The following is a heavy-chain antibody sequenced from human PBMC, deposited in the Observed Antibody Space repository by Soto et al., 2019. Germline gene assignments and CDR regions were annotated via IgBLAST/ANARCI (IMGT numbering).Heavy chain of an antibody. D-gene: IGHD3-22*01. CDR3: ARGTMIVVDHDAFDI. CDR2: IYYSGRT. J-gene: IGHJ3*02. CDR1: GGSISSSSFY. V-gene: IGHV4-39*01. Sequence: SETLSLTCTVSGGSISSSSFYWGWIRQPPGKGLEWIGSIYYSGRTYYNPSLKSRVTISVDTSKNQFSLKLSSVTAADTAVYYCARGTMIVVDHDAFDIWGQGTMVTVS.